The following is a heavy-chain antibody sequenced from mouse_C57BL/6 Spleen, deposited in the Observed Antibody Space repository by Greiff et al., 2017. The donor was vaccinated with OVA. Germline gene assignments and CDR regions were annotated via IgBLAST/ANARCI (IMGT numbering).Heavy chain of an antibody. Sequence: VQLQQPGAELVMPGASVKLSCKASGYTFTSYWMHWVKQRPGQGLEWIGNINPSNGGTNYNEKFKSKATMTVDKSSSTAYMQLSSLTSEDSAVYYCARGRNWDGEYYFDYWGQGTTLTVSS. CDR1: GYTFTSYW. CDR3: ARGRNWDGEYYFDY. V-gene: IGHV1-53*01. J-gene: IGHJ2*01. CDR2: INPSNGGT. D-gene: IGHD4-1*01.